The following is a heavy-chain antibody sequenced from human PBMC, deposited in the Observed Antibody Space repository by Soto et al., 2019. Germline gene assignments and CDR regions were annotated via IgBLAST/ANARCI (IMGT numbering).Heavy chain of an antibody. Sequence: GGSLRLSCAASGFTVSSNYMSWVRQAPGKGLEWVSVIYSGGSTYYADSVKGRFTISRGNSKNTVYLQMKSLRAEDTAVYYCARGAASDYWGQGTLVTVSS. V-gene: IGHV3-53*01. CDR2: IYSGGST. D-gene: IGHD6-13*01. CDR1: GFTVSSNY. CDR3: ARGAASDY. J-gene: IGHJ4*02.